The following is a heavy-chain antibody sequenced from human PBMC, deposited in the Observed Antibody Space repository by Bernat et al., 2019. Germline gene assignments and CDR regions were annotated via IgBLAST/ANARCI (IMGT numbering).Heavy chain of an antibody. D-gene: IGHD2/OR15-2a*01. CDR3: AGRENFFDY. CDR1: GFTVSTNY. J-gene: IGHJ4*02. V-gene: IGHV3-66*01. CDR2: IYSGGRT. Sequence: EVQLVESGGGLVQPGGSLRLSCAASGFTVSTNYMGWVRQAPRKGLEWVSVIYSGGRTYYADSVKGRFTISRDNSKNEMYLQMNSLRAEDTAVYYCAGRENFFDYWGQGALVTVSS.